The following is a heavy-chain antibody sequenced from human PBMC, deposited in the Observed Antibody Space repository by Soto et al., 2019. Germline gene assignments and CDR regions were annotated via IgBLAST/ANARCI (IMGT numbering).Heavy chain of an antibody. V-gene: IGHV3-66*01. CDR3: ATAVPQWQKVEWFDY. J-gene: IGHJ4*02. CDR1: GFSVSTKY. Sequence: ESGGGLVQPGGSLRVSCAASGFSVSTKYMSWVRLAPGKGLEWVSVLYRSGDSYYADSVKGRFNISRDSSKNTLSLQMNSLRVEDTGVYYCATAVPQWQKVEWFDYWGQGTPVTVSS. CDR2: LYRSGDS. D-gene: IGHD6-19*01.